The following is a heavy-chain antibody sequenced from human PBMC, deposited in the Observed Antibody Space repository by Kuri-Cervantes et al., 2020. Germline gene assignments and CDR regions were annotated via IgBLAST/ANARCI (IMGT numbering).Heavy chain of an antibody. CDR2: IKSKTDGGTT. Sequence: GGSLRLPCAASGFTFSNAWMSWVRQAPGKGLEWVGRIKSKTDGGTTDYAAPVKGRFTISRDDSKNTLYLQMNSLKTEDTAVYYCTTDRHTLVGATYYYYYMDVWGKGTTVTVSS. D-gene: IGHD1-26*01. CDR3: TTDRHTLVGATYYYYYMDV. CDR1: GFTFSNAW. V-gene: IGHV3-15*01. J-gene: IGHJ6*03.